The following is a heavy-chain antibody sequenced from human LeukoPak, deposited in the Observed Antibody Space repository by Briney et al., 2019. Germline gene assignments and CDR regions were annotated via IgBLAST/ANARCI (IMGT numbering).Heavy chain of an antibody. CDR3: ARHLPGELWLGAFDI. CDR2: IYTSGST. Sequence: SQTLSLTCTVSGGSISSGSYYWSWIRQPAGKGLEWIGRIYTSGSTNYNPSLKSRVAISVDTSKNQFSLRLSSVTAADTAVYYCARHLPGELWLGAFDIWGQGTMVTVSS. J-gene: IGHJ3*02. V-gene: IGHV4-61*02. CDR1: GGSISSGSYY. D-gene: IGHD5-18*01.